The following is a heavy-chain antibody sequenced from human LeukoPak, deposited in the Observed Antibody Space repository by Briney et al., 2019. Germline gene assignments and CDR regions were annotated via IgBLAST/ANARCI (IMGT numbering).Heavy chain of an antibody. CDR1: GYSFTSYW. J-gene: IGHJ4*02. CDR2: IYPGDSDT. D-gene: IGHD4-23*01. CDR3: ARLLLDGPWGSGPYGGNSNTRFDY. Sequence: GESLKISCKGSGYSFTSYWIGWVRQMPGKGLEWMGIIYPGDSDTRYSPSFQGQVTISADKSISTDYLLWSSLKASDTAMYYCARLLLDGPWGSGPYGGNSNTRFDYWGQGTLATVSS. V-gene: IGHV5-51*01.